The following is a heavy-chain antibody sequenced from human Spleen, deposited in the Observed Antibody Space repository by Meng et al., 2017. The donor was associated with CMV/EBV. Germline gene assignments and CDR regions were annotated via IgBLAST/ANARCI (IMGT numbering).Heavy chain of an antibody. CDR2: ISSSRTI. CDR3: ARDYNAGYSSGCIDY. Sequence: GGSLRLSCAASGFTFSDYYMNWVRQAPGKGLEWVSCISSSRTIYYTDSVKGRFTISRDNAKNSLYLQMNSLRVEDTAVYYCARDYNAGYSSGCIDYWGQGTLVTVSS. V-gene: IGHV3-69-1*02. J-gene: IGHJ4*02. D-gene: IGHD6-19*01. CDR1: GFTFSDYY.